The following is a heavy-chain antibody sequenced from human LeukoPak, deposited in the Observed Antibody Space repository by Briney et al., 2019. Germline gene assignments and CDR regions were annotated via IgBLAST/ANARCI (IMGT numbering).Heavy chain of an antibody. J-gene: IGHJ6*03. V-gene: IGHV3-48*03. CDR1: GFTFSSYE. D-gene: IGHD2-2*01. CDR3: AKPGGYYCSSTSCHYYYYMDV. Sequence: PGGSLRLSCAASGFTFSSYEMNWVRQAPGKGLEWVSYISSSGSTIYYADSVKGRFTISRDNSKNTLYLQMNSLRAEDTAVYYCAKPGGYYCSSTSCHYYYYMDVWGKGTTVTVSS. CDR2: ISSSGSTI.